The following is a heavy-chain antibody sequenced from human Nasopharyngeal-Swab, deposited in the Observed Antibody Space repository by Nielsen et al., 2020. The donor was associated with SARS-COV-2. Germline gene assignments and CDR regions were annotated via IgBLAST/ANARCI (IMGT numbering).Heavy chain of an antibody. CDR1: GFTFSDYY. CDR3: ARRRGYGPPVDY. V-gene: IGHV3-11*04. J-gene: IGHJ4*02. D-gene: IGHD5-18*01. CDR2: ISSSGSTI. Sequence: GESLKISCAASGFTFSDYYMSWIRQAPGKGLEWVSYISSSGSTIYYADSVKGRFTISRDNAKNSLYLQMNSLRAEDTAVYYCARRRGYGPPVDYWGQGTLVTVSS.